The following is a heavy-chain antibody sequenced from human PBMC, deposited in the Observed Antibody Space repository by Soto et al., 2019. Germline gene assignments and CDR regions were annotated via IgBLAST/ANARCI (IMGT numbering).Heavy chain of an antibody. D-gene: IGHD4-4*01. CDR3: AGGRDDYNGWYFDL. CDR2: IYYSGSP. V-gene: IGHV4-59*01. J-gene: IGHJ2*01. CDR1: GGPLSSYY. Sequence: SETLSLTCTVPGGPLSSYYWSWIRQPPGKGLEWIGYIYYSGSPNYSPSLESRVTISEDTSKNQFSLKLSSVTAADTAIYYCAGGRDDYNGWYFDLWGRGTLVTVSS.